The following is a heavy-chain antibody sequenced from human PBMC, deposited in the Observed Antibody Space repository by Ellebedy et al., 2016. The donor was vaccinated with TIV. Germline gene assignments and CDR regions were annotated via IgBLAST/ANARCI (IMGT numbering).Heavy chain of an antibody. D-gene: IGHD3/OR15-3a*01. CDR1: GFTVSSNY. V-gene: IGHV3-66*01. Sequence: GGSLRLSXAASGFTVSSNYMTWVRQAPGKGLEWVSIIHSGGSTYYTDSVKGRFTISRDNSKNTLYLQMNSLGAEDTAMYYCVRDSLGLDYWGQGTLVTVSS. CDR2: IHSGGST. J-gene: IGHJ4*01. CDR3: VRDSLGLDY.